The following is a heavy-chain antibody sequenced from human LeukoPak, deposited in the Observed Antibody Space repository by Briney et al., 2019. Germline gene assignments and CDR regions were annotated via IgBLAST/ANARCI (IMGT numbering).Heavy chain of an antibody. CDR3: ARVLTGLRYFDWPPPGWYFDL. CDR2: IYYSGST. V-gene: IGHV4-30-4*01. CDR1: GGSISSGDYY. J-gene: IGHJ2*01. D-gene: IGHD3-9*01. Sequence: PSQALSLTCTVSGGSISSGDYYWSWIRQPPGEGLEWIGYIYYSGSTYYNPSLKSRVTISVDTSKNQFSLKLGSVTAADTAVYYCARVLTGLRYFDWPPPGWYFDLWGRGTLVTVSS.